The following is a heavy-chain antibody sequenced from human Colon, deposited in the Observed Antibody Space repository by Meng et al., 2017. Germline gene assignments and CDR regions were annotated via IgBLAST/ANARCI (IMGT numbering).Heavy chain of an antibody. CDR1: GGSVTITGYY. V-gene: IGHV4-61*08. J-gene: IGHJ4*02. D-gene: IGHD6-19*01. Sequence: VHLEDEGPGLVRPSETLSLTCTVSGGSVTITGYYWSWIRQSPGKGLEWIGYIYYTGTTNYNPSLKSRVTISVDTSKNQFSLKLSSVTPADTAVYFCARDNLLTSGSRFCFDYWGQGALVTVSS. CDR3: ARDNLLTSGSRFCFDY. CDR2: IYYTGTT.